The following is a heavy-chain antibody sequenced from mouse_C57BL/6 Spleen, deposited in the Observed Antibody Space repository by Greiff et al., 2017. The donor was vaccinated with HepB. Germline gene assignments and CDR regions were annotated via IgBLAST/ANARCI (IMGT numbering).Heavy chain of an antibody. D-gene: IGHD2-5*01. J-gene: IGHJ4*01. CDR3: ARRDTYYSNYEDAMDY. CDR2: FHPNSGST. CDR1: GYTFTSYW. Sequence: QVQLQQSGAELVKPGASVKLSCKASGYTFTSYWMPLVKQRPGQGLEWIGMFHPNSGSTNYNEKFKSKATLTVDKSSSTAYMQLSSLTSEDSAVYYCARRDTYYSNYEDAMDYWGQGTSVTVSS. V-gene: IGHV1-64*01.